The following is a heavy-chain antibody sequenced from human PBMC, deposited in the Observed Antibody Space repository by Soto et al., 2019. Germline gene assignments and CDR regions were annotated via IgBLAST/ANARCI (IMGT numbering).Heavy chain of an antibody. Sequence: EVQLVDSGGGLVQPGGSLRLSCAASGFSVSTNFMAWVRQAPGKGLEWVSVIYSGGSAYYADSVRGRFTISRDSSKNTLYHQMNSLRAEDTAVYYCSTAPGFFDYWGQGTLVTVSS. CDR2: IYSGGSA. V-gene: IGHV3-66*01. J-gene: IGHJ4*02. CDR1: GFSVSTNF. CDR3: STAPGFFDY. D-gene: IGHD4-17*01.